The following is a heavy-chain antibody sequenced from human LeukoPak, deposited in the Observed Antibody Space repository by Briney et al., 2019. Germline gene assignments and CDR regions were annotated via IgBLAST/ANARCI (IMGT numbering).Heavy chain of an antibody. Sequence: PGGSLRLSCTASGFTFSSYWMSWVRQAPGKGLEWVAVISYDGSNKYYADSVKGRFTISRDNSKNTLYLQMNSLRAEDTAVYYCARDQKDGSGGFDYWGQGTLVTVSS. V-gene: IGHV3-30*03. D-gene: IGHD3-10*01. J-gene: IGHJ4*02. CDR1: GFTFSSYW. CDR3: ARDQKDGSGGFDY. CDR2: ISYDGSNK.